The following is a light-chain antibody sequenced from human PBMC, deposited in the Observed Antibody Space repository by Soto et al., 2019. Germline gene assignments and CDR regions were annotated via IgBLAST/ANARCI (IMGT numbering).Light chain of an antibody. V-gene: IGKV1-33*01. Sequence: DIQMTQSPSSLSASVGVRVTITCQASQDISNYLNWYQQKPGKAPKLLIYDASNLKTGVPSRFSGSGSGTDCTCTISSLQPEAIATYYCQQYDNLPLTFGPGTKVDIK. CDR2: DAS. J-gene: IGKJ3*01. CDR3: QQYDNLPLT. CDR1: QDISNY.